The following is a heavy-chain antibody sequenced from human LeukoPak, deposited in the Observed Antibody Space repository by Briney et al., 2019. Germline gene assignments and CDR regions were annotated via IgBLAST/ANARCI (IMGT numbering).Heavy chain of an antibody. Sequence: PSETLSLTCAVYGGSFSGYYWSWIRQPPGKGLEWIGEINHSGSTNYNPSLKSRVTISVDTSKNQFSLKLSSVTAADTAVYYCARLGSGSYYKKSFDYWGQGTLVTVSS. V-gene: IGHV4-34*01. CDR3: ARLGSGSYYKKSFDY. CDR2: INHSGST. D-gene: IGHD3-10*01. CDR1: GGSFSGYY. J-gene: IGHJ4*02.